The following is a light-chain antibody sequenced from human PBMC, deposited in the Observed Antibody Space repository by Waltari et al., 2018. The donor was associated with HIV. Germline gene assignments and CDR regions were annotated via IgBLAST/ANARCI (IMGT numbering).Light chain of an antibody. V-gene: IGLV2-14*01. J-gene: IGLJ1*01. CDR1: RSDVGVYNY. CDR3: SSYTSSSTYV. CDR2: EVS. Sequence: QSALTQPASVSGSPGQSITISSTGTRSDVGVYNYVSWYQQHPGKAPKLMIYEVSNRPSGVSNRFSGSKSGNTASLTISGLQAEDEADYYCSSYTSSSTYVFGTGTKVTVL.